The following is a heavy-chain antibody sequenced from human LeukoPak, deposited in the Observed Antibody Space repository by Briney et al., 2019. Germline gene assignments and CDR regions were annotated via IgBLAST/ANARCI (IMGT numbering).Heavy chain of an antibody. CDR3: ANGNRCTSPNCLGYYYFYMDV. D-gene: IGHD2-8*01. CDR1: GFTFSSYA. V-gene: IGHV3-23*01. CDR2: FSSSGSTT. J-gene: IGHJ6*03. Sequence: PGGSLRLSCAASGFTFSSYAMNWVRQAPGRGLEWFSGFSSSGSTTYYADSVKGRFTISRDNSKNTLYLQMNSLRAEDTAVYYCANGNRCTSPNCLGYYYFYMDVWGKGTTVTVSS.